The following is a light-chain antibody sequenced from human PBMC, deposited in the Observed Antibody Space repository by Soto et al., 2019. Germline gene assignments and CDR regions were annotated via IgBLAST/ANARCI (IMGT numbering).Light chain of an antibody. CDR2: AAS. Sequence: EIVMTQSPATLSLSPGERAALSGRASQSINSELAWYQQKPGQPPRLLIYAASTRATGVPARFTGSESGSEFTLTISGLQSEDFAVYYCQQGHNWPLTFGQGTRLEI. V-gene: IGKV3-15*01. CDR3: QQGHNWPLT. J-gene: IGKJ2*01. CDR1: QSINSE.